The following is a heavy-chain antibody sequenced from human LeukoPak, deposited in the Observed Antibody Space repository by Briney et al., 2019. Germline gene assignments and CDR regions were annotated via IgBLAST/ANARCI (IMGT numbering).Heavy chain of an antibody. V-gene: IGHV3-48*03. Sequence: PAGTLTLTCTASGFTFSSYEKKCGCQAPPKHQKKVSYISSSGSTIYYADSVKGRFTISRDNAKNSLYLQMNSLRAEDTAVYYCARDGGGRDGYNWDYWGQGTLVTVSS. CDR3: ARDGGGRDGYNWDY. CDR2: ISSSGSTI. J-gene: IGHJ4*02. D-gene: IGHD5-24*01. CDR1: GFTFSSYE.